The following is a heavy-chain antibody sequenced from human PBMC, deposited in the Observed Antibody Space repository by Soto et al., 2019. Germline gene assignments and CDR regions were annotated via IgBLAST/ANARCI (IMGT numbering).Heavy chain of an antibody. Sequence: SETLSLTCAVSGGSISSSNWWSWVRQPPGKGLEWIGEIYHSGSTNYNPSLKSRVTISVDKSKNQFSLKLSSVTAADTAVYYCASLEYSSSVNYGMDVWGQGTTVTVSS. CDR2: IYHSGST. V-gene: IGHV4-4*02. CDR1: GGSISSSNW. CDR3: ASLEYSSSVNYGMDV. J-gene: IGHJ6*02. D-gene: IGHD6-6*01.